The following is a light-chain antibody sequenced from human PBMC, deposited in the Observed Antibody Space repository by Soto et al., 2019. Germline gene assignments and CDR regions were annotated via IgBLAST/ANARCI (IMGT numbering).Light chain of an antibody. CDR3: QQYNGYSRT. V-gene: IGKV1-5*01. J-gene: IGKJ1*01. Sequence: DIQMTQSPSTLSVSVGDRVTITCRASQSIGDSLAWYQQKPGKAPYLLISDVSSLERGVPSRLSGSGSGTEFTLTISSMQPDDFATFYCQQYNGYSRTFGQGTKVDIK. CDR2: DVS. CDR1: QSIGDS.